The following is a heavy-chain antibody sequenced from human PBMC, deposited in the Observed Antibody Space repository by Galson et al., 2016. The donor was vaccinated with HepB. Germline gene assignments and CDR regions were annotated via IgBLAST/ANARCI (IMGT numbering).Heavy chain of an antibody. Sequence: SVKVSCKASGYTLTSHAINWVRQAPGQGLEWMGWISAHNGNTNYAQSLQGRVTLTTETSTTPAYMELRSLRSDDTALYHCARPFGSGNYDAFDVWGQGTKVTVSS. D-gene: IGHD3-10*01. CDR1: GYTLTSHA. J-gene: IGHJ3*01. CDR3: ARPFGSGNYDAFDV. V-gene: IGHV1-18*04. CDR2: ISAHNGNT.